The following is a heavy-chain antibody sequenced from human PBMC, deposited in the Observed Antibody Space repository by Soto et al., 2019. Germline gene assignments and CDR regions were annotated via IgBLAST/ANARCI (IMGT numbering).Heavy chain of an antibody. D-gene: IGHD6-13*01. V-gene: IGHV3-21*01. CDR2: ISSSSSYI. Sequence: EVQLVESGGGLVKPGGSLRLSCAASGFTFSSYSMNWVRQAPGKGLEWVSSISSSSSYIYYADSVKGRVTISRDNAKNSLYLQMNSLRAEDTAVYYCARDVGGDSSSWYPTYFDYWGQGTLVTVSS. CDR3: ARDVGGDSSSWYPTYFDY. CDR1: GFTFSSYS. J-gene: IGHJ4*02.